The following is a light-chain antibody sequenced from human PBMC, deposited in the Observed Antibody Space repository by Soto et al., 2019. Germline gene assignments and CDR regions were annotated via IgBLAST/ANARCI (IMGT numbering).Light chain of an antibody. Sequence: QSALTQPPSASGTPGQRVTISCSGSSSNIGSNYVYWYQQLPGTAPKLLIYRNNQRPSGVPDRFSGSKSGTSASLAISGLRSEDEADYYCAAWDDSLSVGVFGGGTKLT. J-gene: IGLJ3*02. CDR2: RNN. CDR1: SSNIGSNY. V-gene: IGLV1-47*01. CDR3: AAWDDSLSVGV.